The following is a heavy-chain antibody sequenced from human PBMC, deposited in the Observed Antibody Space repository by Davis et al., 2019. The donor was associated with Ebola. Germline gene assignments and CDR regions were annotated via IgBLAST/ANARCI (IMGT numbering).Heavy chain of an antibody. J-gene: IGHJ4*02. CDR3: ARQRWLQQWLNYFDY. Sequence: GESLKISCVASGFTSGNFWMTWIRQAPGKGLEWVANIKQDGSEKYYVDSVKGRFTISRDNAKNSLYLQMNSLRAEDTAVYYCARQRWLQQWLNYFDYWGQGTLVTVSS. D-gene: IGHD5-24*01. V-gene: IGHV3-7*03. CDR1: GFTSGNFW. CDR2: IKQDGSEK.